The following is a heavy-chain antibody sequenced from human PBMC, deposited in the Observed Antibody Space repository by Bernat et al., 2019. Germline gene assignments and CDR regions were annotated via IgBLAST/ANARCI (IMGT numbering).Heavy chain of an antibody. D-gene: IGHD3-3*01. CDR2: INHSGST. Sequence: QVQLQQRGAGLLKPSETLSLTCAVYGGSFSGDYWSWIRQPPGKGLEWIGEINHSGSTNYNPSLKSRVTISVGTSKNQFSLKASSVTAADTAVYYCARAGEQGNYDIWSGHPGWSGYQYYMDVWCKVTTATVSS. CDR1: GGSFSGDY. CDR3: ARAGEQGNYDIWSGHPGWSGYQYYMDV. V-gene: IGHV4-34*01. J-gene: IGHJ6*03.